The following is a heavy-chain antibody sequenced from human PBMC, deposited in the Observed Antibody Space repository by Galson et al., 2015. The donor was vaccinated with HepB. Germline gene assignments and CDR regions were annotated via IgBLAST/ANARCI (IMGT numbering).Heavy chain of an antibody. J-gene: IGHJ4*02. V-gene: IGHV3-7*03. Sequence: SLRLSCAASGFTSSSYWMSWVRQAPGKGLEWVANIKQDGSERYYVDSVKGRFTISRDNAKNSLYLQMNSLRAEDTAVYYCTRGRWLPDYWGRGTLVTVSS. D-gene: IGHD4-23*01. CDR3: TRGRWLPDY. CDR2: IKQDGSER. CDR1: GFTSSSYW.